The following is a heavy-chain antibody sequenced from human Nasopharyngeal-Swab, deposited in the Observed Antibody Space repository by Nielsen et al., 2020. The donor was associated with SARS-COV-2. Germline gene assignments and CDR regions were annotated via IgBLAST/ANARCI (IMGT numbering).Heavy chain of an antibody. V-gene: IGHV3-23*01. CDR1: GFTFSSYA. CDR2: NSGSGGST. Sequence: GGSLRRYCAASGFTFSSYAMSWVRQAPGKGRERVSANSGSGGSTYYADSVKGRFTISRDNSKNTLYLQMNSLRAEDTAVYYCIAAAGTGSFDYWGQGTLVTVSS. CDR3: IAAAGTGSFDY. D-gene: IGHD6-13*01. J-gene: IGHJ4*02.